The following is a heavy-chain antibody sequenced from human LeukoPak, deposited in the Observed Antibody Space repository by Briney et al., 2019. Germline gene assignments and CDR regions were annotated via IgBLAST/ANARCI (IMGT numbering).Heavy chain of an antibody. J-gene: IGHJ4*02. V-gene: IGHV4-38-2*02. CDR3: TRELAGTTVED. CDR2: VYHSGTT. D-gene: IGHD1-1*01. CDR1: GGSISSYY. Sequence: TSETLSLTCTVSGGSISSYYWGWIRQTPGKGLEWIGSVYHSGTTYHNPSLKSRVTMSVDTSKNQFSLTLTSVTAADTALYYCTRELAGTTVEDWGQGTLVTVSS.